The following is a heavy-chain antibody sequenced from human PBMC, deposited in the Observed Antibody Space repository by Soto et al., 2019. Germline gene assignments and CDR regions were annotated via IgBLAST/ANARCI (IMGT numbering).Heavy chain of an antibody. CDR3: ARNSVWGSYRLDY. D-gene: IGHD3-16*02. J-gene: IGHJ4*02. V-gene: IGHV4-39*01. CDR2: IYYSGST. CDR1: GGSISSSSYY. Sequence: ASETLSLTCTVSGGSISSSSYYWGWIRQPPGKGLEWIGSIYYSGSTYYNPSLKSRVTISVDTSKNQFSLKLSSVTATDTAVYYCARNSVWGSYRLDYWGQGTLVTVSS.